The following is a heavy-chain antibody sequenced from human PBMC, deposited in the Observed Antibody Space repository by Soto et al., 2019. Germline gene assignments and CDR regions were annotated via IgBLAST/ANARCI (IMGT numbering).Heavy chain of an antibody. Sequence: TLSLTCTVSGGSISSGGYYWSWIRQHPGKGLEWIGYIYYSGSTYYNTSLKSRVTISVDTSKNQFSRKLSSVTASYTAVYYCARVRKGAFDIWVQGTMVTVSS. J-gene: IGHJ3*02. CDR2: IYYSGST. CDR1: GGSISSGGYY. V-gene: IGHV4-31*03. CDR3: ARVRKGAFDI.